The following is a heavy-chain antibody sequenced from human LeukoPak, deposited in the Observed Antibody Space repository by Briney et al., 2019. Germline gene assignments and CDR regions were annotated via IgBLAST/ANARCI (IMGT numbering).Heavy chain of an antibody. CDR1: GFSFSSYW. V-gene: IGHV3-7*01. D-gene: IGHD6-6*01. J-gene: IGHJ4*02. Sequence: PGGSLRLSCAASGFSFSSYWMSWVRQAPGKGLEWVANIKQDGSEKYYVDSVKGRFTLSRDNAKNSLYLQMNSLRAEDTSVYYCARDPYSSSSRLDYWGQGTLVTVSS. CDR2: IKQDGSEK. CDR3: ARDPYSSSSRLDY.